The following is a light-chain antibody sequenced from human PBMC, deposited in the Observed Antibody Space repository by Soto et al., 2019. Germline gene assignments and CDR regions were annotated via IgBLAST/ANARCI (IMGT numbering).Light chain of an antibody. CDR3: CSYAGIWV. Sequence: QSVLTQPRSVSGSPGQSVTISCTGTSSDVGGYNYVSWYQQHPGKAPKLMIYDVSKWPSGVPDRFSGSKSGNTASLTISGLQAEDEADYYCCSYAGIWVFGGGTKLTVL. CDR1: SSDVGGYNY. J-gene: IGLJ3*02. V-gene: IGLV2-11*01. CDR2: DVS.